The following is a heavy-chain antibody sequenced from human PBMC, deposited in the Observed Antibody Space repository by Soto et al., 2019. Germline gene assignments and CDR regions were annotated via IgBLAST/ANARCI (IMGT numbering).Heavy chain of an antibody. D-gene: IGHD3-22*01. J-gene: IGHJ4*02. CDR1: GFTFSSYA. CDR2: ISGSGGST. V-gene: IGHV3-23*01. Sequence: SLRLSCAASGFTFSSYAMSWVRQAPGKGLEWVSAISGSGGSTYYADSVKGRFTISRDNSKNTLYLQMNSLRAEDTAVYYCAKDFRSGYYYFMSTAYWGQGTLVTVSS. CDR3: AKDFRSGYYYFMSTAY.